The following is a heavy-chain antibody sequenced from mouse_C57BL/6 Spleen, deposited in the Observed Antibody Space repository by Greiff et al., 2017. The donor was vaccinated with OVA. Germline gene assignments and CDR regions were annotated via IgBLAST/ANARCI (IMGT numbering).Heavy chain of an antibody. V-gene: IGHV1-15*01. J-gene: IGHJ3*01. D-gene: IGHD1-1*02. CDR3: TRSMGFAY. CDR2: IDPETGGT. CDR1: GYTFTDYE. Sequence: QVQLKESGAELVRPGASVTLSCKASGYTFTDYEMHWMKQTPVHGLEWIGAIDPETGGTAYNQKFKGKAILTADKSSSTAYMELRSLTSEDSAVYYCTRSMGFAYWGQGTLVTVSA.